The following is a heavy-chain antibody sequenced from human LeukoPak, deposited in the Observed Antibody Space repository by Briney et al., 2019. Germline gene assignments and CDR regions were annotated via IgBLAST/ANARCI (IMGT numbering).Heavy chain of an antibody. J-gene: IGHJ4*02. Sequence: GGSLRLSCAASGFAFNTFNMNWVRQAPGKGLEWVSPITSGGDYIYYADSVKGRFTTSRDNAKNSLSLQLNSLRVEDTAVYYCARGHYDVLAASYKWTPDYWGQGTVVTVSS. D-gene: IGHD3-9*01. V-gene: IGHV3-21*01. CDR2: ITSGGDYI. CDR1: GFAFNTFN. CDR3: ARGHYDVLAASYKWTPDY.